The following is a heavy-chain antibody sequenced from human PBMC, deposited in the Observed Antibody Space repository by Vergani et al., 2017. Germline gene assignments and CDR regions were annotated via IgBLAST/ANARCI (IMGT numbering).Heavy chain of an antibody. CDR1: GYTFTSYA. V-gene: IGHV1-3*01. J-gene: IGHJ4*02. D-gene: IGHD3-16*02. CDR3: AREGCYYYVWRSYRLRGGYYFDY. CDR2: INAGNGNT. Sequence: QVQLVQSGAEVKKPGASVKVSCKASGYTFTSYAMHWVRQAPGQRLEWIGWINAGNGNTKYSQKFQGRVTITRDTSASTAYMELSSLRSEDTAVYYCAREGCYYYVWRSYRLRGGYYFDYWGQGTLVTVSS.